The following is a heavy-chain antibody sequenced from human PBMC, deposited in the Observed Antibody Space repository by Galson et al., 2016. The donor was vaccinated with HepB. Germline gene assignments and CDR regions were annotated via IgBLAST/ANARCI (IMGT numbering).Heavy chain of an antibody. J-gene: IGHJ4*02. Sequence: SLRISCAASGFTFSSYGMHWVRQAPGKGLEWVAFISYDGSNKKYADSVKGRFTISRDNSKKTLYLQMNSLRAADTAVYYCAKDGWIYCSNASCHDHFHCWGQGTLVTVSS. CDR3: AKDGWIYCSNASCHDHFHC. V-gene: IGHV3-30*18. CDR1: GFTFSSYG. D-gene: IGHD2-2*01. CDR2: ISYDGSNK.